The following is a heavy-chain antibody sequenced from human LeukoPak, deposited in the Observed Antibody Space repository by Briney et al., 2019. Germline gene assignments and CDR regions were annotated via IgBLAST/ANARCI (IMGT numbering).Heavy chain of an antibody. J-gene: IGHJ4*02. D-gene: IGHD3-10*01. V-gene: IGHV3-9*01. CDR3: AKGSYGSGSYYSYYFDY. CDR1: GFTFDDYA. CDR2: ICWNSGSI. Sequence: GGSLRLSCAASGFTFDDYAMHWVRQAPGKGLEWVSGICWNSGSIGYADSVKGRFTISRDNAKSSLYLQMNSLRAEDTALYYCAKGSYGSGSYYSYYFDYWGQGTLVTVSS.